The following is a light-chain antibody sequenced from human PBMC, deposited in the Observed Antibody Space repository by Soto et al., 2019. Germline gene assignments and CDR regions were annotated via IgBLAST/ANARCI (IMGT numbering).Light chain of an antibody. Sequence: QSALTQPASVSGSPGQSITISCTGTSSDVGGYDYVSWYQQHPGKAPKLMIYDVSSRPSGVSNRFSGSKSGNTASLTISGLQAEDEADYYCSSFASTYTLLFGGGTKLTVL. CDR3: SSFASTYTLL. J-gene: IGLJ2*01. CDR2: DVS. CDR1: SSDVGGYDY. V-gene: IGLV2-14*03.